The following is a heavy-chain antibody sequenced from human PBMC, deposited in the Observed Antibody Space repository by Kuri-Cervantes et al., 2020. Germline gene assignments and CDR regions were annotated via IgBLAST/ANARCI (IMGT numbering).Heavy chain of an antibody. CDR1: GGSISSSNW. Sequence: SCAVSGGSISSSNWWSWVRQPPGKGLEWIGYIYYSGSTNYNPSLKSRVTISVDTSKNQFSLKLSSVTAADTAVYYCARGGYSYGYYFDYWGQGTLVTVSS. J-gene: IGHJ4*02. CDR2: IYYSGST. D-gene: IGHD5-18*01. V-gene: IGHV4-4*02. CDR3: ARGGYSYGYYFDY.